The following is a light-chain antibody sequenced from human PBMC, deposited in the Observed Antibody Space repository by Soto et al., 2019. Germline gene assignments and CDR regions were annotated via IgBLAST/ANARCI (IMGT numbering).Light chain of an antibody. CDR2: TTS. Sequence: EIVLTQSPATLSLSPGDRATLSCRASQSISRHLAWYQQKPGQAPRLLIYTTSNRATGIPARFSGSGSGTDFTLTIGSLEPEDFAVYYCQQRSNLPLTFGGGTKVEIK. V-gene: IGKV3-11*01. J-gene: IGKJ4*01. CDR1: QSISRH. CDR3: QQRSNLPLT.